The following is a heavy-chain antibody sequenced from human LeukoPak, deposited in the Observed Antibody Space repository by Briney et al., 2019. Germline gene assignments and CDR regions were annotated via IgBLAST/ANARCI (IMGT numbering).Heavy chain of an antibody. CDR3: ARVHRGYSYGRLDY. CDR1: GFTFSFYS. D-gene: IGHD5-18*01. CDR2: ISSSDNTI. J-gene: IGHJ4*02. Sequence: SGGSLRLSCAASGFTFSFYSMNRVRQAPGKGLEWVSYISSSDNTIHYADSVKGRFTISRDNAKNSLYLEMNSLRGEDTAVYYCARVHRGYSYGRLDYWGQGTLVTVSS. V-gene: IGHV3-48*01.